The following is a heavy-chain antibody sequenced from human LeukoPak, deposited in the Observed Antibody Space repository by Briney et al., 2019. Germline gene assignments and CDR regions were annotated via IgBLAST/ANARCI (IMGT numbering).Heavy chain of an antibody. V-gene: IGHV3-7*03. CDR3: ARAGYFDWLLAY. Sequence: GGSLRLSCAASGFTFSSYWMSWVRQAPGKGLEWVANIKQDGSEKYYVDSVKGRFTISRDNAKNPLYLQMNSLRGEDTAVYYCARAGYFDWLLAYWGQGTLVTVSS. J-gene: IGHJ4*02. CDR2: IKQDGSEK. D-gene: IGHD3-9*01. CDR1: GFTFSSYW.